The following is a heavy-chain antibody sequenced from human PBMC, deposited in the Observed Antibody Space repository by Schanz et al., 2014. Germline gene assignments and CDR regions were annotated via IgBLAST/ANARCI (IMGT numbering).Heavy chain of an antibody. CDR3: ARDLTFAVGYENIPHFDY. Sequence: QVQLVQSGSELKKPGASVKISCKTSGYTFTSYATNWVRQAPGQGLEWMGWINTNTGHPTYAQDFRGRFVFSMDTSVSTAYLQISSLKTADTAVYYCARDLTFAVGYENIPHFDYWGQGTLVTVSS. J-gene: IGHJ4*02. V-gene: IGHV7-4-1*02. CDR1: GYTFTSYA. CDR2: INTNTGHP. D-gene: IGHD5-12*01.